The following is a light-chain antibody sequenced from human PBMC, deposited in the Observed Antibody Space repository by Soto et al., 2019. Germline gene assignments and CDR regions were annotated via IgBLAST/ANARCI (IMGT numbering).Light chain of an antibody. CDR2: GDT. J-gene: IGLJ2*01. CDR1: NSNIGAGYD. Sequence: QSVLTHPPSVSGAPGQRVTISCTGSNSNIGAGYDVNWYQHLPGTAPKLLIYGDTIRPSGVPDRFSGSKSATSASLAIAGLQVEDEGDYYCQSYDSSLSGPVLFGGGTKLTVL. CDR3: QSYDSSLSGPVL. V-gene: IGLV1-40*01.